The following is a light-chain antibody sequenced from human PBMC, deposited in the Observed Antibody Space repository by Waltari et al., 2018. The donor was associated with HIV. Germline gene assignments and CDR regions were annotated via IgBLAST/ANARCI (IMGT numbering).Light chain of an antibody. CDR1: SGSVSARIY. V-gene: IGLV8-61*01. CDR3: VLNLGRGIVV. CDR2: STN. J-gene: IGLJ2*01. Sequence: QTVVTQEPSFSVSPGGTVTLTCGLSSGSVSARIYASWSQQIPGQAPLTLIHSTNTRSSGVPDRFSGSILGNKAALTITGAQADDESDYYCVLNLGRGIVVFGGGTKLTVL.